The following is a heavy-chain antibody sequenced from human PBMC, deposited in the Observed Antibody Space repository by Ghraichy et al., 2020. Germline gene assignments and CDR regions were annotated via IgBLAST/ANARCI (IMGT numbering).Heavy chain of an antibody. Sequence: GSLRLSCAVPSGSISSTSWWSWVRQPPGKGLEWIGEIFQSGSPHYNPSLKSRVTMSLDKSKNQFSLKLTSVTAADTAVYYCARHGNNFGYYFDSWGQGTLVTVSS. CDR2: IFQSGSP. V-gene: IGHV4-4*02. CDR3: ARHGNNFGYYFDS. J-gene: IGHJ4*02. D-gene: IGHD5-18*01. CDR1: SGSISSTSW.